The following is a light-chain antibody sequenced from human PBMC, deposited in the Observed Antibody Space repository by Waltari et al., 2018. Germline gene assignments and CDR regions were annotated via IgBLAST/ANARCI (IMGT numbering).Light chain of an antibody. Sequence: QSALTQPRSVSGSPGPSVTISCTGTSSDVGGYNYVCWYQQHPVKAPNLTIYEFGKRPAGVPDRFSGSKSGNPASLTFAGFQAEDEADYYCCAYAGGYSWVFGGGTKLTVL. J-gene: IGLJ3*02. CDR2: EFG. V-gene: IGLV2-11*01. CDR1: SSDVGGYNY. CDR3: CAYAGGYSWV.